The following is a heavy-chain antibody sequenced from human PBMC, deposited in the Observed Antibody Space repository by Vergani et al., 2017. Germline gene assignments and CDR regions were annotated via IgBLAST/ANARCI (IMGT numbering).Heavy chain of an antibody. Sequence: QVQLVQSGAEVKKPGSSVKVSCKASGGTFSSYTISWVRQAPGQGLEWMGRIIPILGIANYAQKFQGRVTITAEKSTSTAYMELSSLRSEETAVYYCASAMTTVTTLFRYYFDYWGQGTLVTVSS. CDR3: ASAMTTVTTLFRYYFDY. CDR2: IIPILGIA. CDR1: GGTFSSYT. D-gene: IGHD4-17*01. V-gene: IGHV1-69*02. J-gene: IGHJ4*02.